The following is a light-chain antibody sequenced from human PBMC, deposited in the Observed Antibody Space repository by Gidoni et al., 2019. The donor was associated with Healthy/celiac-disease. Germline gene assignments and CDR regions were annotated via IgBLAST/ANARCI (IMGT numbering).Light chain of an antibody. V-gene: IGKV1-39*01. J-gene: IGKJ4*01. CDR3: QQSYSTPLT. CDR2: AAS. CDR1: QSISSY. Sequence: QMTQSPSSLSASVGDRVTITCRASQSISSYLNWDQQKPGKAPKLLIYAASSLQSGVPSRFSGSGSGTDFTLTISSLQPEEFATYYCQQSYSTPLTFGGGTKVEIK.